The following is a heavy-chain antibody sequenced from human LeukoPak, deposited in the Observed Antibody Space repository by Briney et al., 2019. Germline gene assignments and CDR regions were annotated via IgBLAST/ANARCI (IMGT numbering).Heavy chain of an antibody. Sequence: SETLSLTCAVYGGSFSGYYWSWIRQPPGKGLEWIGEINHSGSTNYNPSLKSRVTISVDTSKNQFSLKLSSVTAADTAVYYCARVRTMVRGAWYYFDYWGQGTLVTVSS. D-gene: IGHD3-10*01. CDR3: ARVRTMVRGAWYYFDY. V-gene: IGHV4-34*01. CDR1: GGSFSGYY. CDR2: INHSGST. J-gene: IGHJ4*02.